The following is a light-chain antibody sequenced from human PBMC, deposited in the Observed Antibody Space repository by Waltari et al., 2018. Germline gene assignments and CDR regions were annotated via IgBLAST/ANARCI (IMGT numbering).Light chain of an antibody. Sequence: AIQLSQSPPSLSASVGDRVTIACRASQAISSSLVWYQQKPGKAPKCLNDDASTLENGVPSSVSGSGSGTDFTLTISSLQPEDFSTYHCHQFYNYPPTFGQGTRLEI. CDR2: DAS. J-gene: IGKJ5*01. CDR3: HQFYNYPPT. CDR1: QAISSS. V-gene: IGKV1D-13*01.